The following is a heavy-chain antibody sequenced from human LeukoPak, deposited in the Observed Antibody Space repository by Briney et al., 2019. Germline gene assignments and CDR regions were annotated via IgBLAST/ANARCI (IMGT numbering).Heavy chain of an antibody. D-gene: IGHD2-15*01. CDR1: GFTFSSYW. J-gene: IGHJ4*02. Sequence: GGSLRLSCAASGFTFSSYWMHWVRQAPGKGLVWVSRINSDGSSTSYAGSVKGRFTISRDNAKNTLYLQMNSLRAEDTAVCYCASLGYCSGGSCDYWGQGTLVTVSS. V-gene: IGHV3-74*01. CDR3: ASLGYCSGGSCDY. CDR2: INSDGSST.